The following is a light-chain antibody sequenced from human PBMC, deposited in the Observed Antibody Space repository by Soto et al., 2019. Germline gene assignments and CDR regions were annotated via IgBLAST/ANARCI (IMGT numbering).Light chain of an antibody. CDR2: GAS. CDR1: QHVTTTY. J-gene: IGKJ4*01. V-gene: IGKV3-20*01. CDR3: RQYDSSFT. Sequence: IVLTQSPATLSLSPGERATLSCTASQHVTTTYIAWYQQKFGQAPRLLTYGASNRATGTPDRVAGGGFATDFTLTISRVEPGDFAVYYCRQYDSSFTFGGGTKVE.